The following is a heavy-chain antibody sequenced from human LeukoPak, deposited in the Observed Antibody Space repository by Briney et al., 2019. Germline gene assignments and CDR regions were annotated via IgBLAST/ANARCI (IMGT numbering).Heavy chain of an antibody. V-gene: IGHV1-2*02. CDR1: VYTFTGYY. Sequence: GASVKDSCKASVYTFTGYYMHWVRPAPAQGLDWVGWINPNSGGTNYEKKFQGRVTMTRDTSISTAYMELSRLRSDDTAVYYCARGGDRFYGSGSYYAFDIWGQGTMVAVSS. CDR2: INPNSGGT. D-gene: IGHD3-10*01. J-gene: IGHJ3*02. CDR3: ARGGDRFYGSGSYYAFDI.